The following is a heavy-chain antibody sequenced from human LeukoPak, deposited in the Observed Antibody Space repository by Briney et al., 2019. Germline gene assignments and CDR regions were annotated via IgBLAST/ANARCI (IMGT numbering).Heavy chain of an antibody. V-gene: IGHV4-31*03. CDR3: ARFRDGSRPFDI. J-gene: IGHJ3*02. D-gene: IGHD5-24*01. Sequence: SETLSLTCTVSGGSISSGGYYWNWIRHLPGKGLGWIGYIYYSGNTYYNPSLKSRITISLDTSENQFSLKLSSVTAADMAVYYCARFRDGSRPFDIWGQGTMVTVSS. CDR2: IYYSGNT. CDR1: GGSISSGGYY.